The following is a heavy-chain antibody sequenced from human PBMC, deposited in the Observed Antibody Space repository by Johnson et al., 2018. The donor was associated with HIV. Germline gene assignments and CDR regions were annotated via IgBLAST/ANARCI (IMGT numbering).Heavy chain of an antibody. D-gene: IGHD1-26*01. CDR2: IRFYGSNK. CDR3: ASDPHEWELLGGAFDI. J-gene: IGHJ3*02. V-gene: IGHV3-30*02. Sequence: QVQLVESGGGVVQPGGSLRLSCAASGFTFSTYGMHWVRQAPGKGLEWVACIRFYGSNKYYTDPVKGQFTISTDNYKNTLYLPMNILRAEDTAVYYCASDPHEWELLGGAFDIWGQGTMVTVSS. CDR1: GFTFSTYG.